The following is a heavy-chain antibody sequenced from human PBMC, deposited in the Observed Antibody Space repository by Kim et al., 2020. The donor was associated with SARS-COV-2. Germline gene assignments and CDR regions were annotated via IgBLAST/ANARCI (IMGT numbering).Heavy chain of an antibody. J-gene: IGHJ4*02. D-gene: IGHD6-13*01. CDR3: ARYSSSWYISFPFDY. Sequence: GGSLRLSCAASGFTFSSYWMSWVRQAPGKGLEWVANIKQDGSEKYYVDSVKGRFTISRDNAKNSLYLQMNSLRAEDTAVYYCARYSSSWYISFPFDYWGQGTLVTVSS. CDR1: GFTFSSYW. V-gene: IGHV3-7*01. CDR2: IKQDGSEK.